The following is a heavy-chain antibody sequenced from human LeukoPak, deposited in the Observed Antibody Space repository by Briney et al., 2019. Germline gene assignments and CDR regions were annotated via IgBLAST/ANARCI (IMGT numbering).Heavy chain of an antibody. V-gene: IGHV4-34*01. CDR2: INHSGST. J-gene: IGHJ3*02. CDR1: GGSFSGYY. Sequence: SETLSLTCAVYGGSFSGYYWSWIRQPPGKGLEWIGEINHSGSTNYNPSLKSRVTISVDTSKNQLSLKLSSVTAADTAVYYCARYRGVKRAFDIWGQGTMVTVSS. D-gene: IGHD3-3*01. CDR3: ARYRGVKRAFDI.